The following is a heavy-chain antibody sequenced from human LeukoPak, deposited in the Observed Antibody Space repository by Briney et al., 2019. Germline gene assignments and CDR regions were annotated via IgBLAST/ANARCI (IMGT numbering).Heavy chain of an antibody. J-gene: IGHJ4*02. CDR3: ARVALTIFGVAHFDY. Sequence: ASVKVSCKASGYTFTSYGISWVRQAPGQGLEWMGLISAYNGNTNYAQKLQGRVTMTTDTSTSTAYMELRSLRSDDTAVYYCARVALTIFGVAHFDYWGQGTLGTVSS. CDR2: ISAYNGNT. V-gene: IGHV1-18*01. D-gene: IGHD3-3*01. CDR1: GYTFTSYG.